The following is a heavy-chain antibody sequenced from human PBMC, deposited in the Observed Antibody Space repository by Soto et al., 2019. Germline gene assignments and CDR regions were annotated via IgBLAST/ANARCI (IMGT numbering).Heavy chain of an antibody. D-gene: IGHD5-12*01. Sequence: QVQLVQSGAEEKKPGASVKASCKASGYTFTGYAMHWVRQAPGQRLEWMGWINAGNGNTKYSEKFEGRGTITRGTNASKAYKELSSMRCEDTAVEYWGTGVDGPADFDYWGQGRLGSVSS. CDR1: GYTFTGYA. CDR3: GTGVDGPADFDY. CDR2: INAGNGNT. J-gene: IGHJ4*02. V-gene: IGHV1-3*05.